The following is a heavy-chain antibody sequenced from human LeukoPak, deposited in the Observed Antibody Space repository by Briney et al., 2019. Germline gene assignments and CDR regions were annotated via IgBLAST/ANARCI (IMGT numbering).Heavy chain of an antibody. Sequence: GGSLRLSCAASGFTFSDYAMSGVRQAPGKGLEWVSTISGTGGSTYYADSVKGRFTISRDNSKNTLSLQMSSLRAEDTAVYYCAKEKETTAPYNWFDPWGQGTLVTVSS. CDR1: GFTFSDYA. CDR3: AKEKETTAPYNWFDP. J-gene: IGHJ5*02. CDR2: ISGTGGST. V-gene: IGHV3-23*01. D-gene: IGHD4-11*01.